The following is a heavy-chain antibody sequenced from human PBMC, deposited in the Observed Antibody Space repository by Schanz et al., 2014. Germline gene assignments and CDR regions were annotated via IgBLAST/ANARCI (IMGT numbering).Heavy chain of an antibody. CDR3: ARARYGLDV. CDR2: INPTTGNP. Sequence: QVQLVQSGAELKNPGASVKVSCKASGYTFTGYHMHWVRQAPGQGLEWMGRINPTTGNPGYAQGFTGRFVFSFDTSVSTAYLQISGLKAEDTAVYYCARARYGLDVWGQGTTVTVSS. V-gene: IGHV7-4-1*02. CDR1: GYTFTGYH. J-gene: IGHJ6*02.